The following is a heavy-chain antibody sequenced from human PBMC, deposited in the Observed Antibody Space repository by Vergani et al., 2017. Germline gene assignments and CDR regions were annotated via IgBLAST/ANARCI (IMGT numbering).Heavy chain of an antibody. CDR3: ASHIVVVPAAYWADAFDI. Sequence: QVQLQESGPGLVKPSETLSLTCTVSGGSISSYYWSWIRQPPGKGLEWIGYIYYSESTNYNPSLKSRVTISVDTSKNQFSLKLSSVTAADTAVYYCASHIVVVPAAYWADAFDIWGQGTMVTVSS. D-gene: IGHD2-2*01. V-gene: IGHV4-59*01. J-gene: IGHJ3*02. CDR2: IYYSEST. CDR1: GGSISSYY.